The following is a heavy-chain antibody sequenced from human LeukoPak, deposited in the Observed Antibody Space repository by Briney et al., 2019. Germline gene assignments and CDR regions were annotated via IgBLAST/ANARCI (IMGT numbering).Heavy chain of an antibody. D-gene: IGHD2-2*01. J-gene: IGHJ6*03. CDR1: GDSVSTNSAA. Sequence: SQTLSLTCAISGDSVSTNSAAWNWIRQSPSRGLEWLGRTYYRSKWHTDYAVSVKSRITFKPDTSKNQFSLQLRSVTPEDTAVYYCARGVWDIVVVSASRAYYYYMDVWGKGTTVNVS. CDR2: TYYRSKWHT. V-gene: IGHV6-1*01. CDR3: ARGVWDIVVVSASRAYYYYMDV.